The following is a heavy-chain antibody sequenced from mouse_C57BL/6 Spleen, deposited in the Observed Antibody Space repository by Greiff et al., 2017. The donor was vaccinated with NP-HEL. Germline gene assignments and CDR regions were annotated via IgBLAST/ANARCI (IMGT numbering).Heavy chain of an antibody. D-gene: IGHD1-1*01. Sequence: VQLQQSGPELVKPGASVKISCKASGYSFTGYYMNWVKQSPEKSLEWIGEINPSTGGTTYNQKFKAKATLTVDKSSSTAYMQLKSLTSEDSAVYYCARWPVGGGTWFAYWGQGTLVTVSA. CDR2: INPSTGGT. CDR1: GYSFTGYY. J-gene: IGHJ3*01. V-gene: IGHV1-42*01. CDR3: ARWPVGGGTWFAY.